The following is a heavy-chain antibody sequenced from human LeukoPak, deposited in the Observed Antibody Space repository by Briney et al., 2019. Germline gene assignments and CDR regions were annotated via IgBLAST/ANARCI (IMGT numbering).Heavy chain of an antibody. Sequence: GESLKISCKGSGYSFTSYWIGWVRQMPGKVLEWMGIIYPGDSDTRYSPSFQGQVTISADKSISTAYLQWSSLKASDTAMYYCARHGSRIGDAFDIWGQGTMVTVSS. CDR1: GYSFTSYW. CDR3: ARHGSRIGDAFDI. J-gene: IGHJ3*02. CDR2: IYPGDSDT. V-gene: IGHV5-51*01.